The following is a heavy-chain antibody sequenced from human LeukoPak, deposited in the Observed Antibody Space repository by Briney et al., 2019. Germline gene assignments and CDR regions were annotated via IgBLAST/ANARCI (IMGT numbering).Heavy chain of an antibody. CDR3: ASGPPDAFDI. CDR2: INPSGGST. CDR1: GYIFTSYF. V-gene: IGHV1-46*01. J-gene: IGHJ3*02. Sequence: ASVKVSCKASGYIFTSYFMHWVRQAPGQGLEWMGLINPSGGSTRYAQKFQGRVTMTRDMSTSTVYMELSSLRSEDTAVYYCASGPPDAFDIWGQGTMVTVSS.